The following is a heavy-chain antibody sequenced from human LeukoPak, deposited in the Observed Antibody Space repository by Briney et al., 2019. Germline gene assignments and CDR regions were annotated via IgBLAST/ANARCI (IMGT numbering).Heavy chain of an antibody. CDR2: IWYDGSNK. V-gene: IGHV3-33*01. Sequence: GWSLRLSCAASGFTFSSYGMHWVRQAPGKGLEWVAVIWYDGSNKYYADSVKGRFTISRDNSKNTLYLQMNSLRAEDTAVYYCARVATATPAPYFDYWGQGTLVTVSS. D-gene: IGHD2-15*01. CDR1: GFTFSSYG. J-gene: IGHJ4*02. CDR3: ARVATATPAPYFDY.